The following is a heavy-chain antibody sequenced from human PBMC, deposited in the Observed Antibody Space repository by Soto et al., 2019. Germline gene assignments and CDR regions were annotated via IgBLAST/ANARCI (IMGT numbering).Heavy chain of an antibody. CDR3: AKDSSLWFGELLGFDY. J-gene: IGHJ4*02. Sequence: GGSLRLSCAASGFTFSSYAMSWVRQAPGKGLEWVSAISGSGGRTYYADSVKGRVTISRDNSKNTLYLQMNSLRAEDTAVYYCAKDSSLWFGELLGFDYWGQGTLVTVSS. CDR1: GFTFSSYA. V-gene: IGHV3-23*01. D-gene: IGHD3-10*01. CDR2: ISGSGGRT.